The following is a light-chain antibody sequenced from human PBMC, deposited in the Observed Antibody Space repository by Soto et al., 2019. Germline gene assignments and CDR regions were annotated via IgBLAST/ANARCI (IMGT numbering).Light chain of an antibody. CDR2: EVN. CDR1: SSDVGGYNY. Sequence: QSVLTQPPSASGSPGQSVAISCTGTSSDVGGYNYVSWYQQHPGKAPKLMIYEVNKRPSGVPDRFSGSKSGNTASLTVSGLKAEDEDDYYCSSYAGSSKLFGTGTKVTV. V-gene: IGLV2-8*01. CDR3: SSYAGSSKL. J-gene: IGLJ1*01.